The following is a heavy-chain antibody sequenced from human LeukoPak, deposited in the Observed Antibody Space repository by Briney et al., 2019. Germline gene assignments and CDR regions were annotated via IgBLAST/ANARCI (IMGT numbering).Heavy chain of an antibody. J-gene: IGHJ4*02. V-gene: IGHV3-23*01. CDR2: ISGSGGST. CDR3: ARGASRISWPGIDY. CDR1: GFTFSSYA. D-gene: IGHD3-3*02. Sequence: GGSLRLSCAASGFTFSSYAMSWVRQAPGKGLEWVSAISGSGGSTYYADSVKGRFTISRDHSNNSVSLQMTNLRVEDTAIYYCARGASRISWPGIDYWGQGTLVTVSS.